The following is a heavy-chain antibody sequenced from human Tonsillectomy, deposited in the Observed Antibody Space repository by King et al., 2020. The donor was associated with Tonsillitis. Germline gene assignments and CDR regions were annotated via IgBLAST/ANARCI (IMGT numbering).Heavy chain of an antibody. CDR3: ARGAVYTSVTDY. D-gene: IGHD5/OR15-5a*01. Sequence: VQLVESGGGLIQPGGSLRLSCAASGFTVSSNYMSWVRQAPGQGLEWVSVIYSGGDTYYADSVKGRFTISRDNSNNTLYLQMNSLRADDTAVYFCARGAVYTSVTDYWGQGTLVTVSS. CDR2: IYSGGDT. V-gene: IGHV3-53*01. CDR1: GFTVSSNY. J-gene: IGHJ4*02.